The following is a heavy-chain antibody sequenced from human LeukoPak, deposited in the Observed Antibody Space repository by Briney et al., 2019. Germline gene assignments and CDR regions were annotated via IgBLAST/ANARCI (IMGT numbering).Heavy chain of an antibody. CDR3: AREGQWLVPFDY. CDR2: IYTSGSA. J-gene: IGHJ4*02. CDR1: SGSISTYY. Sequence: PSETLPLTCTVSSGSISTYYWSWIRQPAGKGLEWIGHIYTSGSANYNPSLKSRVTMSMDTSKNQFSLKLTSVTAADTAVYYCAREGQWLVPFDYWGQGTLVTVSS. V-gene: IGHV4-4*07. D-gene: IGHD6-19*01.